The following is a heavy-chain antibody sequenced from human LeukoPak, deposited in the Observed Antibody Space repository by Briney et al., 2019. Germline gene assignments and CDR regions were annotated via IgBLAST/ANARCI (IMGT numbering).Heavy chain of an antibody. CDR3: ARGGVVRGSIEGNAFDI. CDR1: GFTFISYW. D-gene: IGHD3-10*01. V-gene: IGHV3-7*03. Sequence: GGSLRLSCAASGFTFISYWMSWVRRAPGKGLEWVANIKQDGSEKYYVDSVKGRFTISRDNAKNSLYLQMNSLRAEDTAVYYCARGGVVRGSIEGNAFDIWGQGTMVTVSS. J-gene: IGHJ3*02. CDR2: IKQDGSEK.